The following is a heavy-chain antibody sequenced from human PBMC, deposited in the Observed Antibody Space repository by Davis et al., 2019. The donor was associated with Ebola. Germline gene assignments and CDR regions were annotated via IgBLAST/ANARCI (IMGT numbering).Heavy chain of an antibody. Sequence: ESLKISCAASGFTFSSYSMNWVRQPPGKGLEWIGEINHSGSTNYNPSLKSRVTISIDTSKNQFSLKLSSVTAADTAIYYCVRTVLIVIPSTVRYFDLWGRGTLVTVSS. CDR1: GFTFSSYS. D-gene: IGHD2-21*01. J-gene: IGHJ2*01. CDR2: INHSGST. CDR3: VRTVLIVIPSTVRYFDL. V-gene: IGHV4-34*01.